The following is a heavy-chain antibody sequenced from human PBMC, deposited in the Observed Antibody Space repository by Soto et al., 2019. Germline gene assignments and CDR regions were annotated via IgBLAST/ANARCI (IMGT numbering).Heavy chain of an antibody. V-gene: IGHV4-39*01. CDR1: GGSISSSSYY. D-gene: IGHD6-13*01. CDR3: AIQQQQLVPFSY. J-gene: IGHJ4*02. CDR2: IYYSGST. Sequence: QLQLQESGPGLVKPSETLSLTCTVSGGSISSSSYYWGWIRQPPGKGLEWIGSIYYSGSTYYNPSLRSLVTISIYTFKIQFSLKLSSATAADTAVYCCAIQQQQLVPFSYWGEGTLVTVSS.